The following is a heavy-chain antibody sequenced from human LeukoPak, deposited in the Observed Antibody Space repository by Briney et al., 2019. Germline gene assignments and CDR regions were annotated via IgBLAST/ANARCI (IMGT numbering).Heavy chain of an antibody. CDR3: AREDGDYPDY. CDR1: VYTFTSYY. D-gene: IGHD4-17*01. CDR2: ISPSGGST. Sequence: ASVKVSCKASVYTFTSYYMHWVRQAPGQGLEWMGIISPSGGSTSYAQKFQGRVTMTRDTSTSTVYMELSSLRSEDTAVYYCAREDGDYPDYWGQGTLVTVSS. V-gene: IGHV1-46*01. J-gene: IGHJ4*02.